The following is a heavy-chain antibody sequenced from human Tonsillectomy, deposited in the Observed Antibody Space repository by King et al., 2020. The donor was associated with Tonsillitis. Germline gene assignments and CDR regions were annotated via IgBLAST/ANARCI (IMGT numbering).Heavy chain of an antibody. CDR1: GFTFSSYG. Sequence: VQLVESGGGVVQPGGSLRLSCAASGFTFSSYGMQWVRQAPGKGLEWVAFIQYDGSKKYYADSVKGRFTISRDNSKNTLYLQMNSLRAEDTAVYYCAKDLPDLWQWLALWWTGMDVWGQGTTVTVSS. CDR2: IQYDGSKK. D-gene: IGHD6-19*01. V-gene: IGHV3-30*02. CDR3: AKDLPDLWQWLALWWTGMDV. J-gene: IGHJ6*02.